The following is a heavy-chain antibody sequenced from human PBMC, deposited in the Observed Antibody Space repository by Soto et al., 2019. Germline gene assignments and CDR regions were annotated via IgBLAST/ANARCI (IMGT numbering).Heavy chain of an antibody. J-gene: IGHJ1*01. CDR1: GGSIISYY. V-gene: IGHV4-59*08. Sequence: QVHLQESGPGLVKPSEALSLTFTGSGGSIISYYWRWIRQPPGKGLEWIGYIYYTGTTTYNPSIKSRVTISVDSSKNQFSVNLTSVSATDTAVYYCARLGGFYQSLDSRGQSPLVTVSS. D-gene: IGHD3-22*01. CDR2: IYYTGTT. CDR3: ARLGGFYQSLDS.